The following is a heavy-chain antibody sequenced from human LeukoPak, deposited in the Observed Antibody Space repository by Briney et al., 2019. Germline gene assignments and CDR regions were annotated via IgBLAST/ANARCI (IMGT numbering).Heavy chain of an antibody. V-gene: IGHV3-30-3*01. J-gene: IGHJ4*02. Sequence: GGSLRLSCAASGFTFSSYAMHWVRQAPGKGLEWVAVISYDGSNKYYADSVKGRFTISRDNSKNTLYLQMNSLRAEDTAVYCCARAGDSSGYSPFDYWGQGTLVTVSS. CDR1: GFTFSSYA. CDR3: ARAGDSSGYSPFDY. CDR2: ISYDGSNK. D-gene: IGHD3-22*01.